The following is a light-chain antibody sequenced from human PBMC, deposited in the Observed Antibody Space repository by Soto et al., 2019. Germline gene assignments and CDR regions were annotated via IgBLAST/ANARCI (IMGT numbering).Light chain of an antibody. Sequence: EIVMTQSPATLSVSPGERATLSCRASQSVSSNLAWYQQKPGQAPRLLIYGASTRATGIPARFSGSGSGTESPLTISSFQSEVFAFYSGSKNNNWPPNLPSGGGPRWRSN. V-gene: IGKV3-15*01. CDR1: QSVSSN. CDR2: GAS. J-gene: IGKJ4*01. CDR3: SKNNNWPPNLP.